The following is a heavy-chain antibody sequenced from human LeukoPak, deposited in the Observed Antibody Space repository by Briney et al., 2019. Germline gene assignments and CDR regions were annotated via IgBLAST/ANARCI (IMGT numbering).Heavy chain of an antibody. Sequence: GGSLRLSCAASGFTFSSYGMHWVRQAPGKGLEWVAVISYDGSNKYYADSVKGRFTISRDNSKNTLYLQMNSLRAEDTAVYYCAKDRGGIAVAGTFFYYYGMDVWGQGTTVTVSS. V-gene: IGHV3-30*18. CDR1: GFTFSSYG. CDR2: ISYDGSNK. CDR3: AKDRGGIAVAGTFFYYYGMDV. D-gene: IGHD6-19*01. J-gene: IGHJ6*02.